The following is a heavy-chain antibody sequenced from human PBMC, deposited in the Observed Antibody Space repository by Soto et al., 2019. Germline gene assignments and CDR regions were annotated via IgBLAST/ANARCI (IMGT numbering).Heavy chain of an antibody. CDR1: GYTFSNYA. J-gene: IGHJ4*02. CDR3: ARDGAVSGNTNFDY. D-gene: IGHD6-19*01. Sequence: ASVKVSCKASGYTFSNYAMHWVRQAPGQRPEWMGWINAGNGNTKYSQRFQDRVTITRDTSVSTAYMELSSLRSEDTAVYYCARDGAVSGNTNFDYWGQGTLVTVSS. V-gene: IGHV1-3*01. CDR2: INAGNGNT.